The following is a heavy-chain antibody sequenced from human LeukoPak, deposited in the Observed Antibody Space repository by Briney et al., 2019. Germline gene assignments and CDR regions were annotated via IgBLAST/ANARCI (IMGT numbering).Heavy chain of an antibody. J-gene: IGHJ4*02. Sequence: PGGSLRLSCAASGFTFSGSAMHWVRQASGKGLEWVGRIRSKANSYATAYAASVKGRFTISRDDSKNTAYLQMNSLRSEDTAVYYCAKRSGINYGYFDSWGQGTLVTVSS. D-gene: IGHD1-26*01. CDR1: GFTFSGSA. CDR3: AKRSGINYGYFDS. CDR2: IRSKANSYAT. V-gene: IGHV3-73*01.